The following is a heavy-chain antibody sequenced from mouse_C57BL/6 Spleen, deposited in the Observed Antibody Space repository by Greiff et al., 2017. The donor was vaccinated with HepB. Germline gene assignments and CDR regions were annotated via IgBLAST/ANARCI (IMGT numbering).Heavy chain of an antibody. J-gene: IGHJ4*01. V-gene: IGHV1-39*01. CDR2: INPNYGTT. CDR1: GYSFTDYN. D-gene: IGHD2-4*01. Sequence: VQLKESGPELVKPGASVKISCKASGYSFTDYNMNWVKQSNGKSLEWIGVINPNYGTTSYNQKFKGKATLTVDQSSSTAYMQLNSLTSEDSAVYYCARGGLRRGSYAMDYWGQGTSVTVSS. CDR3: ARGGLRRGSYAMDY.